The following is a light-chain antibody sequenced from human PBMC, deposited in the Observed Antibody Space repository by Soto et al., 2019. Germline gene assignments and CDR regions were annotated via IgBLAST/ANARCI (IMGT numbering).Light chain of an antibody. CDR3: NSYPSGGIHV. CDR1: SSDVGGYNY. CDR2: GVS. Sequence: QSALTQPASVSGSPGQSITFSCTGTSSDVGGYNYVSWYQQHPGKAPKVIIYGVSDRPSGVSNRFSGSKSGNTASLTISGLQAEDEADYCCNSYPSGGIHVFGTGTKLTVL. V-gene: IGLV2-14*01. J-gene: IGLJ1*01.